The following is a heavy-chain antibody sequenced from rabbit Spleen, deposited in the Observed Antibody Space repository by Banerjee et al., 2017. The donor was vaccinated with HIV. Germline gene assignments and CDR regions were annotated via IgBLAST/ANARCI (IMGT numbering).Heavy chain of an antibody. CDR1: GVSLNDKDV. J-gene: IGHJ4*01. CDR3: ARGGDL. Sequence: EQLEESGGGLVKPEGSLTLTCKASGVSLNDKDVMCWVRQAPGKGLEWIACINIVTGKSVYASWAKGRFLMSRTSSTTVTLQMNSLTAADTATYFCARGGDLWGPGTLVTVS. V-gene: IGHV1S45*01. CDR2: INIVTGKS.